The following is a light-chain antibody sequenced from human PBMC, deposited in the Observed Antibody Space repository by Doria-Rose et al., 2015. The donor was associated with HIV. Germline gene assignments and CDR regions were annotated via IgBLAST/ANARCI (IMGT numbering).Light chain of an antibody. CDR1: QSVSANY. J-gene: IGKJ1*01. CDR2: GAS. Sequence: TQSPGTLSLSPGERATLSCRASQSVSANYLAWYQQRPGQSHRLLIYGASSRATDIPDRISGSGTGTDFTLTISRLEPEDFAVYYCHQYASSRTFGQGTKVEIK. CDR3: HQYASSRT. V-gene: IGKV3-20*01.